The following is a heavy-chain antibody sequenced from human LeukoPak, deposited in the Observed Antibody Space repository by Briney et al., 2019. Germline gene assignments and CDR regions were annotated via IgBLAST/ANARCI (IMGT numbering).Heavy chain of an antibody. J-gene: IGHJ4*02. CDR2: INPSGGST. Sequence: ASVKVSCKASGYTFTSYYMHWVRQAPGQGLEWMGIINPSGGSTSYAQKFQGRVTMTRDTSTSTVYMELSSLRSEDTAVYYCASEHCSGGSCYPMWGQGTLVTVSS. CDR3: ASEHCSGGSCYPM. CDR1: GYTFTSYY. V-gene: IGHV1-46*01. D-gene: IGHD2-15*01.